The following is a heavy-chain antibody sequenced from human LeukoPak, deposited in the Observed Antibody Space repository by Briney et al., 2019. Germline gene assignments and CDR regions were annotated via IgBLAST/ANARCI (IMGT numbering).Heavy chain of an antibody. D-gene: IGHD1-26*01. V-gene: IGHV3-23*01. CDR1: IFTLSIFP. CDR3: AKGGECGSYSHFDY. CDR2: ISGSGGST. Sequence: GGSLRLSCAASIFTLSIFPMNWLRQAPGKGLEWVSAISGSGGSTYYADSVKGRFTISRDNSKNTLYLQMNSVRAGDPGHDCGAKGGECGSYSHFDYCGQGTLVTVSS. J-gene: IGHJ4*02.